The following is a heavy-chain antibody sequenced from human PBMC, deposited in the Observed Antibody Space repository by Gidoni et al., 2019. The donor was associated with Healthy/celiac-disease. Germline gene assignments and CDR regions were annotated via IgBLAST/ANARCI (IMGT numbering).Heavy chain of an antibody. CDR1: AGSISRSRYS. CDR2: IYYSGST. Sequence: QLQLQESRPGLVKPSDTLSLPCPVSAGSISRSRYSWGWIRPPPGKGLEWIGSIYYSGSTYYNPSLKSRVTISVDTSKNQFSLKMSSVTAADTAVYYCARVAESNDAFDIWGQGTMVTVSS. V-gene: IGHV4-39*01. J-gene: IGHJ3*02. CDR3: ARVAESNDAFDI. D-gene: IGHD3-10*01.